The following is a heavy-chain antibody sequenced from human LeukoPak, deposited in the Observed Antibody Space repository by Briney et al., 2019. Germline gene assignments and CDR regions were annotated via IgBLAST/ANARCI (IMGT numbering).Heavy chain of an antibody. Sequence: GGSLRLSCAASGLTFSSYGMHWVRQAPGKGLEWVAVIWYDGSNKYYADSVKGRFTISRDNSKNTLYLQMNSLRAEDTAVYYCARVSTVTTDVAFDIWGQGTMVTVSS. J-gene: IGHJ3*02. D-gene: IGHD4-17*01. CDR3: ARVSTVTTDVAFDI. CDR1: GLTFSSYG. CDR2: IWYDGSNK. V-gene: IGHV3-33*01.